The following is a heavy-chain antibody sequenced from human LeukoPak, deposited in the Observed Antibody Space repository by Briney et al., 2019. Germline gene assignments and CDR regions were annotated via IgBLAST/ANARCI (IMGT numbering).Heavy chain of an antibody. V-gene: IGHV3-21*01. D-gene: IGHD2-2*01. J-gene: IGHJ5*02. Sequence: GGSMRLAWAASGFTFSSYSMNWVRQAPGKGLEWVSSISSSSSYIYYADSVKGRFTISRDNAKNSLYLQMNSLRAEDTAVYYCARGGYCSSTSCSAYNWFDPWGQGTLVTVSS. CDR3: ARGGYCSSTSCSAYNWFDP. CDR2: ISSSSSYI. CDR1: GFTFSSYS.